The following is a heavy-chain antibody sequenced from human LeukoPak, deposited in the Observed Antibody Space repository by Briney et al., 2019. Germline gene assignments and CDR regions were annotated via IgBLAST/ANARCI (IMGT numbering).Heavy chain of an antibody. CDR2: LAAASGTR. J-gene: IGHJ4*02. CDR1: GFLFSTYT. Sequence: GGSLRLSCAASGFLFSTYTVNWVRQAPGQGLKWVAALAAASGTRYYANSVKGRFTISRDNSKNTVFLQMNSLRVEDTAVYYCAKDKVPDGKWDIDYWGQGTLVTVSS. D-gene: IGHD1-26*01. V-gene: IGHV3-23*01. CDR3: AKDKVPDGKWDIDY.